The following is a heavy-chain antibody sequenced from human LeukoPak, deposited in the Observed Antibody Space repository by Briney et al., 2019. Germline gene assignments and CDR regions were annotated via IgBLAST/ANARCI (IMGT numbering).Heavy chain of an antibody. CDR2: IYYSGST. CDR3: ARHGTSGFDY. CDR1: GGSTSSSSYY. D-gene: IGHD1-26*01. Sequence: SETLSLTCTVSGGSTSSSSYYWGWIRQPPGKGLEWIGSIYYSGSTYYNPSLKSRVTISVDTSKNQFSLKLSSVTAADTAVYYCARHGTSGFDYWGQGTLVTVSS. J-gene: IGHJ4*02. V-gene: IGHV4-39*01.